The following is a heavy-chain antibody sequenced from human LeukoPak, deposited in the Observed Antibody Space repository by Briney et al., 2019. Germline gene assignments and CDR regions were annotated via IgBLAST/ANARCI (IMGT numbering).Heavy chain of an antibody. CDR2: INSDGTST. CDR1: GFTFCRYR. CDR3: ARTSTGNAIDM. J-gene: IGHJ3*02. D-gene: IGHD1-1*01. V-gene: IGHV3-74*01. Sequence: GGSLRLSCASSGFTFCRYRMHWVRQAPGKGLVWVSRINSDGTSTSHADSVKGRLTISRDNAKNTLYLQMNSLRVEDTAVYYCARTSTGNAIDMWGQGTRVTVSS.